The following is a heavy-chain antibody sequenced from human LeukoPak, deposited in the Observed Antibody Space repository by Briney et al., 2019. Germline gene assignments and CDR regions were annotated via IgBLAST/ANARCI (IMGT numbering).Heavy chain of an antibody. CDR2: ISSSSSYI. D-gene: IGHD4-17*01. V-gene: IGHV3-21*01. CDR3: ARGFYGDYVAVDY. CDR1: GFTFSSSA. Sequence: GGSLGLSCAASGFTFSSSAMNWVRQAPGKGLEWVSSISSSSSYIYYADSVKGRFTISRDNAKNSLYLQMNSLRAEDTAVYYCARGFYGDYVAVDYWGQGTLVTVSS. J-gene: IGHJ4*02.